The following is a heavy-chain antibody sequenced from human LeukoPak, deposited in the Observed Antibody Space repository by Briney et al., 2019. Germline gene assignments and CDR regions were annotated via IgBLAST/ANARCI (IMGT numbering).Heavy chain of an antibody. D-gene: IGHD6-19*01. CDR2: ISGSGAAT. CDR1: GFTFSNYA. Sequence: GGSLRLSCAASGFTFSNYAMNWVCQAPGKGLEWVSAISGSGAATFNADSVKGRFTISKDNSKNTLYLQMNSLRAEDTAVYYCAKYLSSGGYPYYFDCWGRGTVVTVSS. CDR3: AKYLSSGGYPYYFDC. J-gene: IGHJ4*02. V-gene: IGHV3-23*01.